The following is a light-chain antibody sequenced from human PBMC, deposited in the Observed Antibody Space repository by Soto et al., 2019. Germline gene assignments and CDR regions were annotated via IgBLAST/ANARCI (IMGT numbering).Light chain of an antibody. Sequence: QSVLTQPPSASGTPGQRVTISCSGSSSNIGRYTVNWYQQLPGTAPKHLIYSNNQRPSGVPGRFSGSKSGTSASLAISGLQSEDEADYSCAAWDDSLNALLFGGGTKLTVL. CDR1: SSNIGRYT. CDR3: AAWDDSLNALL. CDR2: SNN. J-gene: IGLJ3*02. V-gene: IGLV1-44*01.